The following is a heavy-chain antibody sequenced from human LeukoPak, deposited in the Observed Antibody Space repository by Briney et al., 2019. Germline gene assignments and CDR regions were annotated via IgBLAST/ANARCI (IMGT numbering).Heavy chain of an antibody. CDR3: AREHSYIYGSQYFDL. J-gene: IGHJ2*01. V-gene: IGHV3-48*01. CDR1: GFTFSAYS. Sequence: PGGSLRLSCAASGFTFSAYSMNWVRQAPGKGPEWLSYIGRGTSGTHYADSVQGRFTISRDDDKNSLYLQMYSLRVEDTAIYYCAREHSYIYGSQYFDLWGRGALVTVSS. D-gene: IGHD5-18*01. CDR2: IGRGTSGT.